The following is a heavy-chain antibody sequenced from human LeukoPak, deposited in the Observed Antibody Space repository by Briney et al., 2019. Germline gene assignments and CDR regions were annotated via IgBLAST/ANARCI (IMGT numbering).Heavy chain of an antibody. Sequence: ASVKVSCKASGFTFTSSAMQWVRQARGQRLEWIGWIVVGSGNTNYAQKFQERVTITRDMSTSTIYMELSSLRSDDTAVYYCARDGPLRYFDWPARGDYWGQGTLVTVSS. CDR2: IVVGSGNT. CDR3: ARDGPLRYFDWPARGDY. CDR1: GFTFTSSA. V-gene: IGHV1-58*02. D-gene: IGHD3-9*01. J-gene: IGHJ4*02.